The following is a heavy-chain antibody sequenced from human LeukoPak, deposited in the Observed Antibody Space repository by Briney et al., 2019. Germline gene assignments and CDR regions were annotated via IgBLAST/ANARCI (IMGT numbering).Heavy chain of an antibody. CDR2: IFGSGGSA. D-gene: IGHD6-19*01. V-gene: IGHV3-23*01. J-gene: IGHJ4*02. CDR1: GFTFNSYA. Sequence: GGSLRLSCAASGFTFNSYAMYWVRQAPGKGLEWVSGIFGSGGSAHYVDSVKGRFTISRDNFKNTVYLQMDSLRVEDTAVYYCGKTTTGYSSGRYPGWPVDYWGQGTLVTVSS. CDR3: GKTTTGYSSGRYPGWPVDY.